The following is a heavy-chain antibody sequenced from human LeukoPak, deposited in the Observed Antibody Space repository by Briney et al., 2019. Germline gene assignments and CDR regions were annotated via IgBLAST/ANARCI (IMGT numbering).Heavy chain of an antibody. Sequence: GGTLRLSCAASGFTFSSYAMSWVRQAPGKGLEWVSAISGSGGSTYYADSVKGRFTISRDNSKNTLYLQMNSLRAEDTAVYYCAKGIAAADFNWFDPWGQGTPVTVSS. CDR3: AKGIAAADFNWFDP. V-gene: IGHV3-23*01. J-gene: IGHJ5*02. CDR2: ISGSGGST. D-gene: IGHD6-13*01. CDR1: GFTFSSYA.